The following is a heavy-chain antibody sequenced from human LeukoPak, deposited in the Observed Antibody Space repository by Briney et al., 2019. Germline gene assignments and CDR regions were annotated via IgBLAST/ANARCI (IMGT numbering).Heavy chain of an antibody. CDR1: GFIFSSYE. Sequence: GGSLRLSCAASGFIFSSYEMNWVRQAPGKGLEWVSYISSSISTIYYADSVKGRFTISRDNAKNSLYLQMNSLRAEDTAVYYCLVLYMDVWGKGTTVTVSS. CDR3: LVLYMDV. V-gene: IGHV3-48*01. CDR2: ISSSISTI. J-gene: IGHJ6*03.